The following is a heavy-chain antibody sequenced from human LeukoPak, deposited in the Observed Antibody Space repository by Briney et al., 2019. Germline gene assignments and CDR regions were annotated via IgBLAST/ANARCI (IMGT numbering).Heavy chain of an antibody. V-gene: IGHV3-30*18. CDR3: AKDLGAWDDYVWGILSQLPRLSPGAFDI. CDR1: GFTFSSYG. Sequence: GGSLRLSCAASGFTFSSYGMHWVRQAPGKGLEWVAVISYDGSNKYYADSVKGRFTISRDNSKNTLYLQMNCLRAEDTAVYYCAKDLGAWDDYVWGILSQLPRLSPGAFDIWGQGTMVTVSS. D-gene: IGHD3-16*01. CDR2: ISYDGSNK. J-gene: IGHJ3*02.